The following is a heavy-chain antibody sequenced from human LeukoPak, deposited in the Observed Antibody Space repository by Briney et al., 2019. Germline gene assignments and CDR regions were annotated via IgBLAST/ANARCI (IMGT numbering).Heavy chain of an antibody. CDR2: ISSSSSYI. Sequence: GGSLRLSCAASGFTFSSYSMNWVRQAPGKGLEWVSSISSSSSYIYYADSVKGRFTVSRDNAKNSLYLQMNSPRAEDTAVYYCARVRRKYSSGSDAFDIWGQGTMVTVSS. V-gene: IGHV3-21*01. D-gene: IGHD6-19*01. CDR3: ARVRRKYSSGSDAFDI. J-gene: IGHJ3*02. CDR1: GFTFSSYS.